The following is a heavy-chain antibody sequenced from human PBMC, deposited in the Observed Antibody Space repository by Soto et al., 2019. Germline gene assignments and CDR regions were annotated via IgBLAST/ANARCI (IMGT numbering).Heavy chain of an antibody. CDR3: ARQGPSVYYDFWSGPEGMDV. V-gene: IGHV4-39*01. J-gene: IGHJ6*02. CDR2: IYYSGST. CDR1: GGSISSSSYY. D-gene: IGHD3-3*01. Sequence: QLQLQESGPGLVKPSETLSLTCTVSGGSISSSSYYWGWIRQPPGKGLEWIGSIYYSGSTYYNPSLKSRVTISVDTSKNKFSLKLSSVTAADTAVYYCARQGPSVYYDFWSGPEGMDVWGQGTTVTVSS.